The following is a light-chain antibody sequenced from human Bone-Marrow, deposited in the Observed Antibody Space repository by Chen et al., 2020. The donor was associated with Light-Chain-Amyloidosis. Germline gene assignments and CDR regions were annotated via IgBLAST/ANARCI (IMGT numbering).Light chain of an antibody. CDR1: QSVTSTF. J-gene: IGKJ2*01. V-gene: IGKV3-20*01. CDR2: GVS. Sequence: EIVLTQSPGTLSSSPGERATLSCRARQSVTSTFLAWYQQKPGQTPRLLIYGVSIRATGIPDRFSGSGSGTDFTLTINRLEPEDFAVYYCQQYGSSPYAFGQGTKLEIK. CDR3: QQYGSSPYA.